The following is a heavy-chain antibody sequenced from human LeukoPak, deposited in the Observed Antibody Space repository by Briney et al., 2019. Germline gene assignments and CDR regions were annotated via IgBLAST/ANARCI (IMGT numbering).Heavy chain of an antibody. J-gene: IGHJ4*02. D-gene: IGHD6-13*01. Sequence: SETLSLTCTVSGGSISSGGYYWSWIRQHPGKGLEWTGYIYYSGSTYYNPSLKSRVTISVDTSKNQFSLKLSSVTAADTAVYYCARAGAAAGTDPGIDYWGQGTLVTVSS. CDR1: GGSISSGGYY. CDR3: ARAGAAAGTDPGIDY. V-gene: IGHV4-31*03. CDR2: IYYSGST.